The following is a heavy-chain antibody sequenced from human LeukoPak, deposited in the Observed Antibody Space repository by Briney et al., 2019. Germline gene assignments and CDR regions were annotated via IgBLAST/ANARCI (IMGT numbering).Heavy chain of an antibody. Sequence: GGSLGLSCAASGFTFSSYAMSWVRQAPGRGLEWVSGISGSGGSTYYADSVKGRFTISRDNSKNTLFLQMNSLRAEDTAVYYCAKAQDAVVPATPIDYWGQGTLVTVSS. CDR3: AKAQDAVVPATPIDY. CDR1: GFTFSSYA. CDR2: ISGSGGST. D-gene: IGHD2-15*01. V-gene: IGHV3-23*01. J-gene: IGHJ4*02.